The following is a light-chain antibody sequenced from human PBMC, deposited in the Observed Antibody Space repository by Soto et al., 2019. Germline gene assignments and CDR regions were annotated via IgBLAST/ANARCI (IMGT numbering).Light chain of an antibody. CDR3: SSYAGINNFVV. V-gene: IGLV2-8*01. CDR2: EVS. J-gene: IGLJ2*01. CDR1: SSDGGGYNY. Sequence: QSALTQPPSASGSPGQSVTISCTGTSSDGGGYNYVSWYQQHPGKAPKLMIYEVSKRPSGVPDRFSGSKSGNTASLTVSGLQAADEADYYCSSYAGINNFVVFGGGTKVTVL.